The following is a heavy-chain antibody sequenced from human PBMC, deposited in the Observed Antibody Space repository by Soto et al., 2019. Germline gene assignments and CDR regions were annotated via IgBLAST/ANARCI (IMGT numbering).Heavy chain of an antibody. CDR1: GYSFSTYD. CDR3: ARVPTIRITGTTTNWFDP. CDR2: MNPSAGTT. Sequence: QVHLVQSGAEVKKPGASVKVSCKASGYSFSTYDINWVRQAPGQGLEWMGWMNPSAGTTGPAQKFQGRVTMTWDTSISTAYMELSSLTSEDTAVYYCARVPTIRITGTTTNWFDPWGQGTLVTVSS. D-gene: IGHD1-20*01. J-gene: IGHJ5*02. V-gene: IGHV1-8*02.